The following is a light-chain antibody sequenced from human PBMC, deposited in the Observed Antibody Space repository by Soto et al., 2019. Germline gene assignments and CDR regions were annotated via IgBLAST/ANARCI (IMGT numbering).Light chain of an antibody. V-gene: IGLV1-40*01. CDR2: GNN. Sequence: QSVLTQPPSVSGAPGQRVTISCTGSSSNIGAGYDVHWYQQLPGTAPKLLIFGNNNRPSGVPDRFSGSKSGTSASLAITGLQAEDEADYYCQSYDNSLPVVFGGGTKVTVL. J-gene: IGLJ2*01. CDR1: SSNIGAGYD. CDR3: QSYDNSLPVV.